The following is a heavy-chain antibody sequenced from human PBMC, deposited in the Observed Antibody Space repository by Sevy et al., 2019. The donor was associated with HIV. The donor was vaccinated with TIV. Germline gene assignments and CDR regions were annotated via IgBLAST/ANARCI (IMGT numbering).Heavy chain of an antibody. J-gene: IGHJ4*02. CDR2: INLDGSET. D-gene: IGHD3-10*01. V-gene: IGHV3-7*01. Sequence: GGSLRLSCAASGFTFSYWMSWVRQAPGKGLEWLATINLDGSETFYVDSVKGRFTISRHNPRKSVYLQMTSLSAEDTAVYYCARLFYGSADYWGQGTLVTVSS. CDR3: ARLFYGSADY. CDR1: GFTFSYW.